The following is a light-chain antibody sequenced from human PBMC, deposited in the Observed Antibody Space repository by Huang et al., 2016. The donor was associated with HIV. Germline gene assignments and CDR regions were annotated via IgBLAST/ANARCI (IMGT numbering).Light chain of an antibody. Sequence: DIVMTQSPDSLVVSLGERATINCKSSQNVLKGSNKKNYIAWYQHKAGQPPKLLIYWASSRGSGVPDRVSGSGSGTDFNLTISSLQAEDVAVYYCHQYYTTLRTFGQGTKV. J-gene: IGKJ1*01. CDR1: QNVLKGSNKKNY. CDR3: HQYYTTLRT. V-gene: IGKV4-1*01. CDR2: WAS.